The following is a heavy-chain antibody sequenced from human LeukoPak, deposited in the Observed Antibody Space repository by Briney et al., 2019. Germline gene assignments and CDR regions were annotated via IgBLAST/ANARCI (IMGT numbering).Heavy chain of an antibody. V-gene: IGHV3-30-3*01. CDR1: GFTFSSYA. J-gene: IGHJ4*02. D-gene: IGHD2-15*01. CDR2: ISYDGSNK. Sequence: PGRSLRLSCAASGFTFSSYAMHWVRQAPGKGLEWVAVISYDGSNKYYADSVKGRFTISRDNSKNTLYLQMNSLRDEDTAVYYCARDRIVVVVAAPLYWVQGTLVSVFS. CDR3: ARDRIVVVVAAPLY.